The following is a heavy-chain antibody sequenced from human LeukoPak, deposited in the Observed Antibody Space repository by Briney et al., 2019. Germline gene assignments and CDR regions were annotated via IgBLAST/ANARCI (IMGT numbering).Heavy chain of an antibody. J-gene: IGHJ5*02. CDR2: ISAYNGNT. CDR3: ARAASNTIAARPKKNWFDP. Sequence: GSVKVSCKASGYTFISYGISWVRQAPGQGLEWMGWISAYNGNTNYAQKFQGRVTLTTDTSTSTAYMELSSLRSEDTAVYYCARAASNTIAARPKKNWFDPWGQGTLVTVSS. D-gene: IGHD6-6*01. CDR1: GYTFISYG. V-gene: IGHV1-18*01.